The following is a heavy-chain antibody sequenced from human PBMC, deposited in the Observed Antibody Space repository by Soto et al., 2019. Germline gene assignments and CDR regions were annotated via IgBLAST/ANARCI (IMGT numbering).Heavy chain of an antibody. CDR3: ASSLLSDDAFDI. D-gene: IGHD3-16*01. CDR2: IWYDGSNK. J-gene: IGHJ3*02. V-gene: IGHV3-33*01. Sequence: QVQLVESGGGVVQPGRSLRLSCAASGFTLSSYGIHWVRQAPGKGLEWVAVIWYDGSNKYYADSVKGRFTISRDNSKNTLYLQMNSLRAEDTAVYYCASSLLSDDAFDIWGQGTMVTVSS. CDR1: GFTLSSYG.